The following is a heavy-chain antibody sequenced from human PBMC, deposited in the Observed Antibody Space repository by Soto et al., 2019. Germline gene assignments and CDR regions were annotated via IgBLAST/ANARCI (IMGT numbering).Heavy chain of an antibody. CDR2: IDTTGAYT. J-gene: IGHJ4*02. CDR1: GFTFGTYA. CDR3: SKVRLEGVKWDTGVRRYFFYF. D-gene: IGHD1-26*01. V-gene: IGHV3-23*01. Sequence: GGSLRLSCAASGFTFGTYAMSWVRQAPGKGLEWVSSIDTTGAYTLYADPVKGRFTISRDNSKNTLYLQLHSLKADDTAVYFWSKVRLEGVKWDTGVRRYFFYFLGQGTLGTGS.